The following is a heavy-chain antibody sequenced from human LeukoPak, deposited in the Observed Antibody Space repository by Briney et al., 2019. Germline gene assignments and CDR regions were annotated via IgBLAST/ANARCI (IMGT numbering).Heavy chain of an antibody. CDR2: ISGSGDTT. J-gene: IGHJ4*02. CDR3: ASDFYYGSGSYSFDY. V-gene: IGHV3-23*01. CDR1: GFTFSTYA. D-gene: IGHD3-10*01. Sequence: QSAGSLRLSCAASGFTFSTYAMGWVRQTPGMGLEWVSAISGSGDTTYYADSVKGRFTISRDNSKNTLYLQMNSLRAEDTAVYYCASDFYYGSGSYSFDYWGQGTLVSVSS.